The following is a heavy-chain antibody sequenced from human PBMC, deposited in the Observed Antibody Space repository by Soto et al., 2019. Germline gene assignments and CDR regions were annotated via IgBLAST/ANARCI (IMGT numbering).Heavy chain of an antibody. CDR3: ARGGWSNGD. CDR2: IYYTGTS. J-gene: IGHJ4*02. CDR1: GCSIINYY. V-gene: IGHV4-59*01. D-gene: IGHD2-15*01. Sequence: QVQLQESGPGLVKPSETLSLTCTVSGCSIINYYWCWVRQPPGKGLQWIGYIYYTGTSNYNPSLTTRVTMSVDPSKNQFSLKLTSVTAADTAVYYCARGGWSNGDWGQGTLVTVSS.